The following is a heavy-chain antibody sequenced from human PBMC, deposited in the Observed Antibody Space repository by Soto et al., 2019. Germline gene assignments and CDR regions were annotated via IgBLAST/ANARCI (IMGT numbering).Heavy chain of an antibody. CDR3: AHRRGTYGGNSGYYFDY. CDR1: GFSLSTSGVG. J-gene: IGHJ4*02. D-gene: IGHD4-17*01. CDR2: IYWDDDK. Sequence: ESGPTLVNPTQTLTLTCTFSGFSLSTSGVGVGWIRQPPGKALEWLALIYWDDDKRYSPSLKSRLTITKDTSKNQVVLTMTNMDPVDTATYYCAHRRGTYGGNSGYYFDYWGQGTLVTVSS. V-gene: IGHV2-5*02.